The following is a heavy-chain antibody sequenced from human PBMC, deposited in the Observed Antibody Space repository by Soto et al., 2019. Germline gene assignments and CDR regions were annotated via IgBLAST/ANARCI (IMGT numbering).Heavy chain of an antibody. V-gene: IGHV3-30*18. CDR2: ISYDGSNK. J-gene: IGHJ4*02. CDR1: GFTFSSYG. Sequence: GGSLRLSCAASGFTFSSYGMHWVRQAPGKGLEWVTVISYDGSNKLYADSVKGRFTISRDNSKNTLYLQMNSLRAEDTAVYYSAKEGEYSGSPIFDFWGQGTLVTVSS. CDR3: AKEGEYSGSPIFDF. D-gene: IGHD1-26*01.